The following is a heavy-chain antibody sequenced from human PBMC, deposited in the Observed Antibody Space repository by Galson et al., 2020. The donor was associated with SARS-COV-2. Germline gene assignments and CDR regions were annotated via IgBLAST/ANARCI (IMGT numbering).Heavy chain of an antibody. D-gene: IGHD1-26*01. CDR2: FDPEDGET. CDR1: GYTLTELS. Sequence: ASVKVSCKASGYTLTELSMHWVRQAPGKGLEWMGGFDPEDGETIYTQKFQGRVTMTEDTSTDTAYMELSSLRSEDTAVYYCATGPPIGLDWFDPGGQGTLVTISS. V-gene: IGHV1-24*01. CDR3: ATGPPIGLDWFDP. J-gene: IGHJ5*02.